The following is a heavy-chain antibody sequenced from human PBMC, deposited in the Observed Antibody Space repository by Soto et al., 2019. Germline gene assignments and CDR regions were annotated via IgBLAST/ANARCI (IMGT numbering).Heavy chain of an antibody. CDR2: ISYDGSNK. D-gene: IGHD3-3*01. CDR1: GFTFSSYG. J-gene: IGHJ6*02. Sequence: QVQLVESGGGVVQPGRSLRLSCAASGFTFSSYGMHWVRQAPGKGLEWVAVISYDGSNKYYADSVKGRFTISRDNSKNTLNLQMNSLRAEDTAVSYCAKGPSIFGVAPIPYYYYYGMDVWGQGTTVTVSS. V-gene: IGHV3-30*18. CDR3: AKGPSIFGVAPIPYYYYYGMDV.